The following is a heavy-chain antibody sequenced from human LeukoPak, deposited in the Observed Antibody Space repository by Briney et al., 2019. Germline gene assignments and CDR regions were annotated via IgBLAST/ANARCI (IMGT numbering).Heavy chain of an antibody. V-gene: IGHV3-48*01. Sequence: GGSLRFSCAASGFTFSSYSMNWVRQAPGKRLEWVAYITRSSSPIYYADSVRGRFTISRDNVENSLHLQMNSLRAEDTAMYYCTRDPHALDYWGQGTLVTVSS. CDR2: ITRSSSPI. CDR3: TRDPHALDY. J-gene: IGHJ4*02. CDR1: GFTFSSYS.